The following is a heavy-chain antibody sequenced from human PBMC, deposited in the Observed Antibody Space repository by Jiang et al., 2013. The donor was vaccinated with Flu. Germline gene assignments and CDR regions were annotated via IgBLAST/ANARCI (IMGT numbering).Heavy chain of an antibody. Sequence: HSGSTNYNPSLKSRVTISVDTSKNQFSLKLSSVTAADTAVYYCARGRYGGNSPFDYWGQGTLVTVSS. CDR2: HSGST. CDR3: ARGRYGGNSPFDY. D-gene: IGHD4-23*01. J-gene: IGHJ4*02. V-gene: IGHV4-34*01.